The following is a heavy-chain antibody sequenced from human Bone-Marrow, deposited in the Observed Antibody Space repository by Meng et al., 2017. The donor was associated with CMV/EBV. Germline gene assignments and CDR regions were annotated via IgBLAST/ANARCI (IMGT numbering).Heavy chain of an antibody. CDR2: INSDGSST. CDR1: GFTFSSYW. D-gene: IGHD2-2*01. Sequence: GESLKISCAASGFTFSSYWMHWVRQAPGKGLVWVSRINSDGSSTSYADSVKGRFTISRDNAKNTLYLQMNSLRAEDTAVYYCAKEGYCSSTSRYLGYYYYYGMDVWGQGTTVTVSS. J-gene: IGHJ6*02. CDR3: AKEGYCSSTSRYLGYYYYYGMDV. V-gene: IGHV3-74*01.